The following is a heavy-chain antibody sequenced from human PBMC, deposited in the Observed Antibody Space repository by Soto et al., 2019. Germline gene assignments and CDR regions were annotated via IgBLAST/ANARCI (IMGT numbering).Heavy chain of an antibody. CDR1: GGSISSYY. Sequence: SETLSLTCTVSGGSISSYYWSWIRQHPGKGLEWIGYIYYSGSTYYNPSLKSRVTISVDTSKNQFSLKLSSVTAADTAVYYCASRVDYDSSGSYFDYWGQGTLVTVSS. CDR2: IYYSGST. CDR3: ASRVDYDSSGSYFDY. V-gene: IGHV4-59*06. D-gene: IGHD3-22*01. J-gene: IGHJ4*02.